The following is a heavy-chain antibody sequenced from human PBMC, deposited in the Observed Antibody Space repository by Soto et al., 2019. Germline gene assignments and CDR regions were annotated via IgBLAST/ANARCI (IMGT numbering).Heavy chain of an antibody. V-gene: IGHV3-48*02. CDR1: GFALSGAS. CDR3: ARDLTDFAKYYFDY. J-gene: IGHJ4*02. Sequence: GGSLRLSCAASGFALSGASMNWVRQAPGKGLEWVSYISASGATIYYADSVKGRFTISRDKAQNSVYLQMDSLKDEDTAVYYCARDLTDFAKYYFDYWGQGALVTVS. D-gene: IGHD3-9*01. CDR2: ISASGATI.